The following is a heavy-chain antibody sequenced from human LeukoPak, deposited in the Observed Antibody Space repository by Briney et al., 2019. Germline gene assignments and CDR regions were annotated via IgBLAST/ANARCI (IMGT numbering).Heavy chain of an antibody. CDR3: ATRSDLDAFDI. J-gene: IGHJ3*02. CDR1: GYSFTSYA. D-gene: IGHD6-19*01. Sequence: GASVKVSCKATGYSFTSYAMNWVRQAPGQGLEWMGWINTNTGSLTYAQGFPGRFVFSLDTSVSTAYLQLSSLKAEDTAVYYCATRSDLDAFDIWGRGTMDTVSA. CDR2: INTNTGSL. V-gene: IGHV7-4-1*02.